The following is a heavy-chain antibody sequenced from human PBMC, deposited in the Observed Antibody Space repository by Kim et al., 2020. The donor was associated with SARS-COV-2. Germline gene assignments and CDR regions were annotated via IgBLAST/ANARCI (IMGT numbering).Heavy chain of an antibody. CDR2: INPNSGGT. V-gene: IGHV1-2*02. CDR3: ARAEPEELLRFGESGFGWVLKS. Sequence: ASVKVSCKASGYTFTGYYMHWVRQAPGQGLEWMGWINPNSGGTNYAQKFQGRVTMTRDTSISTAYMELSRLRSDDTAVYYCARAEPEELLRFGESGFGWVLKSWGQGTLVTVSS. CDR1: GYTFTGYY. D-gene: IGHD3-10*01. J-gene: IGHJ4*02.